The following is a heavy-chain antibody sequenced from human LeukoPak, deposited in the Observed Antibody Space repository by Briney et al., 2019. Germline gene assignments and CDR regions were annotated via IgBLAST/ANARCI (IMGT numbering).Heavy chain of an antibody. J-gene: IGHJ5*02. D-gene: IGHD3-9*01. Sequence: GRSLRLSCAASGFTFSSYGMHWVRQAPGKGLEWVAVISYDGSNKYYADSVKGQFTISRDNSKNTLYLQMNSLRAEDTAVYYCAKSRDWFSNWFDPWGQGTLVTVSS. CDR1: GFTFSSYG. CDR3: AKSRDWFSNWFDP. CDR2: ISYDGSNK. V-gene: IGHV3-30*18.